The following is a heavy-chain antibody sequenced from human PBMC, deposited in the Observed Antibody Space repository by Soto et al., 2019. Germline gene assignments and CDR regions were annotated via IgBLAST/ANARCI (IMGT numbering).Heavy chain of an antibody. D-gene: IGHD2-21*02. V-gene: IGHV1-69*02. CDR1: GGTFSSYT. CDR3: ARSEVTAYYDYYYYYGMDV. J-gene: IGHJ6*02. CDR2: IIPILGIA. Sequence: QVQLVQSGAEVKKPGSSVKVSCKASGGTFSSYTISWVRQAPGQGLEWMGRIIPILGIANYAQKFQGRVTITADKSTSTAYMELSSLRSEDTAVYYCARSEVTAYYDYYYYYGMDVWGQGTTVTVSS.